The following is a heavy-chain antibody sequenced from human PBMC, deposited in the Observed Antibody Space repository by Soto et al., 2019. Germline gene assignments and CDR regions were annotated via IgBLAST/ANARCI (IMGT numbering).Heavy chain of an antibody. V-gene: IGHV4-30-4*01. Sequence: QVQLQESGPGLVKPSQTLSLTCTVSGGSISSGDYYWSWIRQPPGKVLEWIGYIYYSGSTYYNPSLKSRITISVDTSKNQFSLKLSSVTATDTGVYQCGSVGGFGATTIDYWGQGTLGTFYS. CDR2: IYYSGST. CDR3: GSVGGFGATTIDY. CDR1: GGSISSGDYY. D-gene: IGHD3-10*01. J-gene: IGHJ4*02.